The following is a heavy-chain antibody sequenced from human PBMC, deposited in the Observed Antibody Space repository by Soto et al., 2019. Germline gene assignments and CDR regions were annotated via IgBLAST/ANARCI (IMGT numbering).Heavy chain of an antibody. D-gene: IGHD3-3*01. J-gene: IGHJ6*02. CDR3: AKAYHRGADFWSGYRLYYYYGMDV. V-gene: IGHV3-30*18. CDR2: ISFDGGDK. CDR1: GFTFSSYG. Sequence: GGSLRLSCAASGFTFSSYGMHWVRQAPGKGLEWVAVISFDGGDKNYADSVKGRFTISRDNSKNTLYLQMNSLRAEDTAVYYCAKAYHRGADFWSGYRLYYYYGMDVWGQGTTVTVS.